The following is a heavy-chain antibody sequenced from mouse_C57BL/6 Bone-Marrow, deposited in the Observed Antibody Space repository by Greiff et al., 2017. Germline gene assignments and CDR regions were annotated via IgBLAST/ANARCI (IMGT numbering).Heavy chain of an antibody. D-gene: IGHD1-2*01. CDR3: ARSHYFWYFDV. CDR1: GYTFTDYY. CDR2: INPNNGGT. J-gene: IGHJ1*03. V-gene: IGHV1-26*01. Sequence: EVQLQQSGPELVKPGASVKISCKASGYTFTDYYMNWVKQSHGKSLEWIGDINPNNGGTSYNQKFKGKATLTVDKSSSTAYMELRSLTSEDSAVYYCARSHYFWYFDVWGTGTTVTVSS.